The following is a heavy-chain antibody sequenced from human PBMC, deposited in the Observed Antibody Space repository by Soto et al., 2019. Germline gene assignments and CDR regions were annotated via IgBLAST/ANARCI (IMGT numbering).Heavy chain of an antibody. Sequence: QITLKESGPTLVKPTQTLTLTCTFSGFSFSINAVGVGWIRQPPGKALEWLALIYWDDDKRYSPSLKSRLTITKDPSKNQLVLTMTNMDPVDTATYYCARHYSGSYFDYWGQGTLVTVSS. CDR1: GFSFSINAVG. V-gene: IGHV2-5*02. D-gene: IGHD1-26*01. CDR2: IYWDDDK. J-gene: IGHJ4*02. CDR3: ARHYSGSYFDY.